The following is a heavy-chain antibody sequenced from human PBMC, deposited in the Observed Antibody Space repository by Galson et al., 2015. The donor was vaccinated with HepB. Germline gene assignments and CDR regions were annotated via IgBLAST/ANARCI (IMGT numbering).Heavy chain of an antibody. D-gene: IGHD2-15*01. V-gene: IGHV3-33*01. CDR3: ARVGYCSGGRCYTPDAFDI. Sequence: SLRLSCAASGFTFSNYGMHWVRQAPGKGLEWVAVIWYDGSNKYIADSVKGRFTISRDNSKNTLYLQMNSLRADDTAVYYCARVGYCSGGRCYTPDAFDIWGQGTMVTVSS. CDR1: GFTFSNYG. J-gene: IGHJ3*02. CDR2: IWYDGSNK.